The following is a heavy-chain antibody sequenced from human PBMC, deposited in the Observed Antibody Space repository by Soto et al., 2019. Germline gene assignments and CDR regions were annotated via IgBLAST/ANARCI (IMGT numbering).Heavy chain of an antibody. CDR2: IYYSGST. D-gene: IGHD5-18*01. CDR1: GGSFSGYY. J-gene: IGHJ6*02. CDR3: ARPLYSYGPMDV. V-gene: IGHV4-59*01. Sequence: PSETLSLTCAVYGGSFSGYYWSWIRQPPGKGLEWIGHIYYSGSTNYNPSLKSRVTISVDTSKNQFSLKLSSVTAADTAVYYCARPLYSYGPMDVWGQGTTVTVSS.